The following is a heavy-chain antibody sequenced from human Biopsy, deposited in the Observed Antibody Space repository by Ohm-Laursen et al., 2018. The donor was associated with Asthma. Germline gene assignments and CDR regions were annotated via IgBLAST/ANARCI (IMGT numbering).Heavy chain of an antibody. CDR2: MFHRGTT. D-gene: IGHD4-11*01. Sequence: TLSLTCAVSGGSVSSGNNSWTWIRQPPGKGLEWIGYMFHRGTTHYNPSLTSRVTISLDRSKNQFSLKLTSVTAADTAVYYCAGITTANYYYGMDVWGQGTTVTVSS. J-gene: IGHJ6*02. V-gene: IGHV4-30-2*01. CDR3: AGITTANYYYGMDV. CDR1: GGSVSSGNNS.